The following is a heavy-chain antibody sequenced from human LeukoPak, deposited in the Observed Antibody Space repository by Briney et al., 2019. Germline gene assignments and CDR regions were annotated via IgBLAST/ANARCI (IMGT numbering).Heavy chain of an antibody. Sequence: SVKVSCKVSGGTFSSEAFSWVRQAPGQGLEWMGGIIPIFGTANYAQKFRARVTISADESTNTVYMELSSLRSEDTAVYYCAREPPVPNRYYHYMDVWGKGTTVAVSS. D-gene: IGHD1-14*01. V-gene: IGHV1-69*13. J-gene: IGHJ6*03. CDR1: GGTFSSEA. CDR3: AREPPVPNRYYHYMDV. CDR2: IIPIFGTA.